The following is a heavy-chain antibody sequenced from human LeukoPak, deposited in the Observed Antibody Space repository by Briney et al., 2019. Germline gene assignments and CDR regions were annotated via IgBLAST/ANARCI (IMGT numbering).Heavy chain of an antibody. D-gene: IGHD6-13*01. J-gene: IGHJ4*02. V-gene: IGHV1-2*02. CDR3: ARTIRTYSSSRSLDY. Sequence: ASVKVSCKASGYTFTGYYMHWVRQAPGQGLEWMGWINPNSGGTDYAQKFQGRVTMTRDTSISTAYMELSRLGSDDTAVYYCARTIRTYSSSRSLDYWGQGTLVTVSS. CDR2: INPNSGGT. CDR1: GYTFTGYY.